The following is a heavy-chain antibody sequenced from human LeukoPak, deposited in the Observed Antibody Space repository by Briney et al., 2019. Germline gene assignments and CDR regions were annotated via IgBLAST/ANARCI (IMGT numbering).Heavy chain of an antibody. V-gene: IGHV3-21*01. Sequence: GGSLRLSCAASGFTFSTFAMSWVRQAPGKGLEWVSVISGGSTSTFYADSAKGRFTISRDNAKNSLYLQMDSLRAEDTAVYYCAKGVRGFVGPSVDWGQGTLVTVSS. CDR2: ISGGSTST. J-gene: IGHJ4*02. CDR1: GFTFSTFA. CDR3: AKGVRGFVGPSVD. D-gene: IGHD3-16*01.